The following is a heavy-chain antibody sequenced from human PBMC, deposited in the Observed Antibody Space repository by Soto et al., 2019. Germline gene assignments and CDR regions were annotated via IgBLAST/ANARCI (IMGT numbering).Heavy chain of an antibody. CDR1: GFTFSSYN. J-gene: IGHJ4*02. CDR3: ARDRSTTTVTPYYFDY. Sequence: EVQLVESGGGLVKPGGSLRLSCAASGFTFSSYNMNWVRQAPGKGLEWVSSISSSSSYIYYADSVKGRFTISRDNAKNSLYLQMNSLRAEDTAMYYCARDRSTTTVTPYYFDYWGQGTLVTVSS. V-gene: IGHV3-21*01. D-gene: IGHD4-17*01. CDR2: ISSSSSYI.